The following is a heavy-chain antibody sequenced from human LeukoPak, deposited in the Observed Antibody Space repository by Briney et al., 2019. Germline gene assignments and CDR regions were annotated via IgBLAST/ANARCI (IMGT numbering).Heavy chain of an antibody. V-gene: IGHV3-21*01. CDR1: GFTFSAYS. J-gene: IGHJ6*03. D-gene: IGHD3-3*01. CDR3: ARMHLFGVVNYNYYYMDV. Sequence: GGSLRLSCAASGFTFSAYSMTWVRQAPGKGLEWVASVGSSGAYIYYADSVKSRFTISRDNAKNSLFLQMNSLRVEDTALYYCARMHLFGVVNYNYYYMDVWGKGTPVTVSS. CDR2: VGSSGAYI.